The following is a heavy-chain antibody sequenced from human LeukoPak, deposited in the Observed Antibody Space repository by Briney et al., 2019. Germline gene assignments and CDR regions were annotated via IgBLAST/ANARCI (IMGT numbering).Heavy chain of an antibody. Sequence: PGGSLRHPCAASGFPFASYWMNWVGQAPRKGLEWVANINQDGSEKHYVDSVKGRFTISRDNAKNSLYLQMNSLRGEDTAVYYCARGGFRFFAHWGQGTLVTVSS. J-gene: IGHJ5*02. CDR1: GFPFASYW. D-gene: IGHD3-16*02. CDR3: ARGGFRFFAH. CDR2: INQDGSEK. V-gene: IGHV3-7*04.